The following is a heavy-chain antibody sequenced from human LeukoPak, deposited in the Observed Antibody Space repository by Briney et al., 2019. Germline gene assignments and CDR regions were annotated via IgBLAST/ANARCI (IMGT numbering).Heavy chain of an antibody. D-gene: IGHD3-10*01. CDR2: INYSGTT. CDR3: ARGPEGSGSYIFDY. CDR1: GGSFSGYY. V-gene: IGHV4-59*01. J-gene: IGHJ4*02. Sequence: SETLSLTCAVYGGSFSGYYWSWIRQPPGKGLEWIGYINYSGTTNYNPSLKSRVIMSVDTSKNQFPLRLTSVTAADTAVYYCARGPEGSGSYIFDYWGQGTLVTVSS.